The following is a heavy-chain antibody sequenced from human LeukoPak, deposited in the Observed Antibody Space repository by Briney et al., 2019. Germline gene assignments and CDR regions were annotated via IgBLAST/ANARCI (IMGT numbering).Heavy chain of an antibody. CDR2: ISGSSTFI. V-gene: IGHV3-21*01. CDR1: GFTFSSYS. J-gene: IGHJ4*02. D-gene: IGHD5-12*01. Sequence: PGGSLRLSCAASGFTFSSYSMNWVRQAPGKGLEWVSSISGSSTFIYYADSVKGRFTISRDNAKNSLYLQMNSLRAEDTAVYYCARGAYDFDSWGQGTLVTVSS. CDR3: ARGAYDFDS.